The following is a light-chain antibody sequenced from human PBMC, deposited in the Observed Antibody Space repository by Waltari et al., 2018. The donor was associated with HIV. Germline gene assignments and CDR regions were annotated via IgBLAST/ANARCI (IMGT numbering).Light chain of an antibody. CDR1: SLKYCY. CDR3: FSRAGV. CDR2: RES. J-gene: IGLJ1*01. Sequence: SSDLTQDPAVSVASGQTINITCRGDSLKYCYVSRYQQKSGHGPVLVLYRESGRLSGIPARFSGSSSRNTASLTIRDIQAEDEADYFCFSRAGVFGGGTHVTV. V-gene: IGLV3-19*01.